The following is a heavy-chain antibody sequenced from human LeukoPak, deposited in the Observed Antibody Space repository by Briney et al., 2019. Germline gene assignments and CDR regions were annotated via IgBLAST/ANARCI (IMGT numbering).Heavy chain of an antibody. CDR1: GGSISSYY. CDR2: IYYSGST. CDR3: AREGWNYYDGSGYSNFDY. J-gene: IGHJ4*02. D-gene: IGHD3-22*01. Sequence: SETLSLTCTVSGGSISSYYWSWIRQPPGKGLEWIGYIYYSGSTNYNPSLKSRVTMSVDTSKNQFSLKLSSVTAADTAVYYCAREGWNYYDGSGYSNFDYWGQGTLVTVSS. V-gene: IGHV4-59*12.